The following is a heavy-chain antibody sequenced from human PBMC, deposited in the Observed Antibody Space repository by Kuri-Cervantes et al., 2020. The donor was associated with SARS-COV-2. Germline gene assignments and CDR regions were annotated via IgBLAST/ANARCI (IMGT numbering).Heavy chain of an antibody. CDR1: GFTFSSYW. CDR2: INSDGSST. CDR3: ARCAFTDYSNYYYYYYYGMDV. V-gene: IGHV3-74*01. D-gene: IGHD4-11*01. J-gene: IGHJ6*02. Sequence: GGSLRLSCAASGFTFSSYWMHWVRQAPGKGLVWVSRINSDGSSTSYADSVKGRFTISRDNAKNTLYLQMNSLRAEDTAVYYCARCAFTDYSNYYYYYYYGMDVWGQGTTVTVSS.